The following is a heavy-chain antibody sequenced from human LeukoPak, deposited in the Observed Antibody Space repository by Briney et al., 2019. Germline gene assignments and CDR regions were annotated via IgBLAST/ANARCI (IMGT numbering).Heavy chain of an antibody. J-gene: IGHJ5*02. D-gene: IGHD2-2*01. CDR2: IYHSGST. Sequence: SETLSLTCTVSGGSISSGGYYWSWIRQPPGKGLEWIGYIYHSGSTYYNPSLKSRVTISVDRSKNQFSLKLSSVTAADTAVYYCARDGKPAAPPFDPWGQGTLVTVSS. CDR3: ARDGKPAAPPFDP. V-gene: IGHV4-30-2*01. CDR1: GGSISSGGYY.